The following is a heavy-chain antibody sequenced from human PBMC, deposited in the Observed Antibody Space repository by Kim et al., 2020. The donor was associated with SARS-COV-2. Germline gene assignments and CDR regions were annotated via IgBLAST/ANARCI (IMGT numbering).Heavy chain of an antibody. CDR2: IIPIFGTA. V-gene: IGHV1-69*13. D-gene: IGHD6-13*01. Sequence: SVKVSCKASGGTFSSYAISWVRQAPGQGLEWMGGIIPIFGTANYAQKFQGRVTITADESTSTAYMELSSLRSEDTAVYYCARKGDSPLPLYYYGMDVWGQGTTVTVSS. J-gene: IGHJ6*02. CDR3: ARKGDSPLPLYYYGMDV. CDR1: GGTFSSYA.